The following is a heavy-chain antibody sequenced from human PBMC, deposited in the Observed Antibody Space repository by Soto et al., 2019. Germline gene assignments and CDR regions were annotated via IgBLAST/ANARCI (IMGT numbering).Heavy chain of an antibody. CDR1: GFTVSNNY. D-gene: IGHD1-26*01. V-gene: IGHV3-53*01. J-gene: IGHJ4*02. CDR2: IYSGGST. Sequence: PGGSLRLSCAASGFTVSNNYMSWVRQAPGKGLEWVSVIYSGGSTFYADSVKGRFTLSRDNSKNTLYLQMNSLRAEDTAVYYCARGSGSYSTPQDWGQGTLVTVSS. CDR3: ARGSGSYSTPQD.